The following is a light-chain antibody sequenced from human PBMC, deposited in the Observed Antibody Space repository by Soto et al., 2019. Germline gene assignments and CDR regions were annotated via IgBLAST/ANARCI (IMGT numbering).Light chain of an antibody. CDR3: SSYTSSSTPLYV. CDR2: DVS. V-gene: IGLV2-14*01. Sequence: QSALTQPASVSGSPGQSITISCTGTSSDVGVYNYVSWYQQHPGKAPKLMIYDVSNRPSGVSNRFSGSKSGNTASLTISGLQAEDGADYYCSSYTSSSTPLYVFGTGTKLTVL. CDR1: SSDVGVYNY. J-gene: IGLJ1*01.